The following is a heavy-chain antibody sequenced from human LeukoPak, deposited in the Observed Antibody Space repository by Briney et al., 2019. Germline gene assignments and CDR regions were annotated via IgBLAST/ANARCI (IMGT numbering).Heavy chain of an antibody. CDR3: ATVTPMGWYFDL. Sequence: LGASLQISGEGSGSIFTSYWIGWVRQLPGKGLEWMGIIYPGDSDTRYSPSFQGQVTISADKSISTAYLQWSSLKASDTAMYYCATVTPMGWYFDLWGRGTLVTVSS. D-gene: IGHD4-17*01. CDR1: GSIFTSYW. CDR2: IYPGDSDT. V-gene: IGHV5-51*01. J-gene: IGHJ2*01.